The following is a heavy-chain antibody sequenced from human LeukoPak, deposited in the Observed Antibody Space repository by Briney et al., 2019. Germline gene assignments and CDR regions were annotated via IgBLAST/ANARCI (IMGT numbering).Heavy chain of an antibody. V-gene: IGHV3-30-3*01. J-gene: IGHJ4*02. CDR2: ISYDGSNK. D-gene: IGHD5-18*01. CDR3: ARDPGYSYGLPSY. CDR1: GFTFSSYA. Sequence: GGSLRLSCAASGFTFSSYAMHWVHQAPGKGLEWVAVISYDGSNKYYADSVKGRFTISRDNSKNTLYLQMNSLRAEDTAVYYCARDPGYSYGLPSYWGQGTLVTVSS.